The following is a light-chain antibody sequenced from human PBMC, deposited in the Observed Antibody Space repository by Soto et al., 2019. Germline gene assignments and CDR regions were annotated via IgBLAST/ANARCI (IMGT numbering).Light chain of an antibody. V-gene: IGLV2-14*03. J-gene: IGLJ2*01. CDR1: NSDVGGYNY. CDR2: DVT. Sequence: QSALTQPASVSGSPGQSITISCTGTNSDVGGYNYVSWYQQHPGKAPKLMIYDVTNRPSGVSDRFSGSKSGNTASLTISGLQAEDEADYYCSSYTSSSTLVFGGGTKLTV. CDR3: SSYTSSSTLV.